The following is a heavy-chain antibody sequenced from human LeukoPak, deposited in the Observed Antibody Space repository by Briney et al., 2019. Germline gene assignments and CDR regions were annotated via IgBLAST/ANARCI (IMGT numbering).Heavy chain of an antibody. J-gene: IGHJ4*02. CDR1: GFTFSSYG. Sequence: GGSLRLSCAASGFTFSSYGIHWVRQAPGKGLEWVAVISYDGSNKYYADSVKDRFTISRDNSKNTLYLQMNSLRAEDTAVYYCAKAPIAAAGIYYFDYWGQGTLVTVSS. V-gene: IGHV3-30*18. CDR3: AKAPIAAAGIYYFDY. D-gene: IGHD6-13*01. CDR2: ISYDGSNK.